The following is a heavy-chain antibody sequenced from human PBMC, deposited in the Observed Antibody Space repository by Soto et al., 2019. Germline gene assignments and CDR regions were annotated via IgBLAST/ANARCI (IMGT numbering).Heavy chain of an antibody. CDR1: GFTFRTYY. CDR2: ISAGSSNI. CDR3: VRQYPSSSRHFDH. V-gene: IGHV3-21*01. J-gene: IGHJ4*02. D-gene: IGHD6-6*01. Sequence: EVELVESGGGLVKPGGSLKLSCAASGFTFRTYYMILVRQAPGKGLEWVASISAGSSNIYYAPSVKGRFTISRDNAKNLLFLQTNSLRADDTAVYYCVRQYPSSSRHFDHWGQGTLVTVSS.